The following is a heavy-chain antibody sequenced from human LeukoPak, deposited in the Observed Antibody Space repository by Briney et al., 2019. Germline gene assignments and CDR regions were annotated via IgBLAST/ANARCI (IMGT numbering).Heavy chain of an antibody. D-gene: IGHD6-13*01. Sequence: SETLSLTCTVSDDSIRSYYWSWIRQPPGKGREWIAYIYYSGSTNYNPSLKSRVTISVDTSKKQFSLKVSSVTAADTAVYYCARHDSTWPTIFGYWGQGTLVTVSS. J-gene: IGHJ4*02. V-gene: IGHV4-59*08. CDR2: IYYSGST. CDR3: ARHDSTWPTIFGY. CDR1: DDSIRSYY.